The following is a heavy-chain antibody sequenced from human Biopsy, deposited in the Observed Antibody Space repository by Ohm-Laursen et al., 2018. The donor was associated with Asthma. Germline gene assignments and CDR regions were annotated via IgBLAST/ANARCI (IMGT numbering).Heavy chain of an antibody. D-gene: IGHD3-22*01. CDR3: ARDFYDSSGYLHFDY. V-gene: IGHV3-33*01. CDR2: IWYDGSNK. Sequence: LRLSCSAPGFTFSSYGMHWVRQAPGKGLEWVAVIWYDGSNKYYADSVKGRFTISRDNSKNTLYLQMNSLRAEDTAVYYCARDFYDSSGYLHFDYWGQGTLVTVSS. J-gene: IGHJ4*02. CDR1: GFTFSSYG.